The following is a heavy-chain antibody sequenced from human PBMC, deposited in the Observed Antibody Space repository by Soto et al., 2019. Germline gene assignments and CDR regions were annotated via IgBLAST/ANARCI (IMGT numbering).Heavy chain of an antibody. Sequence: EEQLVESGGALVRPGESLRLSCAASGISTSSYWMGWVRQAPGRGLEWVASIKKDGTEKYYMDTLKGRFTNSRDNALNSLYLQMNSLRAEDTAVYFCVTRYHSYFWGQGPLLAVAS. CDR2: IKKDGTEK. V-gene: IGHV3-7*03. CDR1: GISTSSYW. J-gene: IGHJ4*02. CDR3: VTRYHSYF. D-gene: IGHD2-2*01.